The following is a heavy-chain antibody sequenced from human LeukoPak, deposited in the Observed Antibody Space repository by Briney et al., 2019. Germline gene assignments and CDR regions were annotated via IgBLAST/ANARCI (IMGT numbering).Heavy chain of an antibody. J-gene: IGHJ4*02. Sequence: SETLSLTCTVSGGSISSSSYYWGWIRQPPGKGLEWIGSIYYSVSTYYNPSLKSRVTISVDTSKNQFSLKLSSVTAADTAVYYCARQTRIRGGSCFDYWGQGTLVTVSS. V-gene: IGHV4-39*01. D-gene: IGHD2-15*01. CDR3: ARQTRIRGGSCFDY. CDR1: GGSISSSSYY. CDR2: IYYSVST.